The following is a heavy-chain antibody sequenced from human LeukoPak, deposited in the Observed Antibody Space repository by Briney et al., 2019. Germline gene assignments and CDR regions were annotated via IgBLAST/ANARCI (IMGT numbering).Heavy chain of an antibody. J-gene: IGHJ6*03. Sequence: ASVKVSCKASGYTFTSYGISWVRQAPGQGLEWMGWISTYNDNTVYAQKFQGRVTMTTDTSTSTAYMELRSLRSDDTAVYYCARGDLNIVVVPAAMDMDVWGKGTTVTVSS. CDR3: ARGDLNIVVVPAAMDMDV. V-gene: IGHV1-18*01. CDR2: ISTYNDNT. D-gene: IGHD2-2*01. CDR1: GYTFTSYG.